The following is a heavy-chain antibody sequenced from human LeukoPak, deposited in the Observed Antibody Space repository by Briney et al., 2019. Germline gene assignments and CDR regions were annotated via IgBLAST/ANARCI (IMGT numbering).Heavy chain of an antibody. Sequence: GASVKVSCKASGGTFTSYAISWVRQAPGQGLEWMGGIIPIFGTANYAQKFQGRVTITADESTSTAYMELSSLRSEDTAVYYCARVHIPDSSGYPEWWYYFDYWGQGTLVTVSS. J-gene: IGHJ4*02. CDR2: IIPIFGTA. CDR1: GGTFTSYA. D-gene: IGHD3-22*01. CDR3: ARVHIPDSSGYPEWWYYFDY. V-gene: IGHV1-69*13.